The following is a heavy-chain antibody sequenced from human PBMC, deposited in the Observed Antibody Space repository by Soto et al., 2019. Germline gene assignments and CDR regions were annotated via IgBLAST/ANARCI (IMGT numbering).Heavy chain of an antibody. CDR3: VKEGPPSVDYYDSSGYYVPYFQH. V-gene: IGHV3-64D*08. D-gene: IGHD3-22*01. Sequence: GGSLRLSCSASGFTFSSYAMHWVRQAPGKGLEYVSAISSNGGSTYYADSVKGRFTISRDNSKNTLYLQMSSLRGEDTAVYYCVKEGPPSVDYYDSSGYYVPYFQHWGQGTLVTVSS. CDR1: GFTFSSYA. J-gene: IGHJ1*01. CDR2: ISSNGGST.